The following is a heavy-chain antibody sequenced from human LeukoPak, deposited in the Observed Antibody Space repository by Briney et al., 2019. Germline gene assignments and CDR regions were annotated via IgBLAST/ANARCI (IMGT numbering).Heavy chain of an antibody. CDR3: AKDRGGIAAHADC. CDR2: ISYDGSDK. D-gene: IGHD6-13*01. CDR1: GFTFSSYG. J-gene: IGHJ4*02. Sequence: GGSLRLSCAASGFTFSSYGMHWVRQAPGKGLEWVAVISYDGSDKYYADSVKGRFTISRDNSKNTMYLQMSSLRAEDAALYYCAKDRGGIAAHADCWGQGALVTVSS. V-gene: IGHV3-30*18.